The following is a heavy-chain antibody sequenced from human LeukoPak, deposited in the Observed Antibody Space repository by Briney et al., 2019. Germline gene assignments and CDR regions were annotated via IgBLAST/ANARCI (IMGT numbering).Heavy chain of an antibody. CDR1: GFTLSSYS. J-gene: IGHJ4*02. CDR3: AKDLWRIAPAGTPLSY. Sequence: GGSLRLSCAASGFTLSSYSMNWVRQAPGKGPEWVSYISPTGSTIYYADSVRGRFTISRSSGKNSLYLQMNRLRAEDTAVYYCAKDLWRIAPAGTPLSYWGQGTLVIVSS. V-gene: IGHV3-48*01. D-gene: IGHD6-13*01. CDR2: ISPTGSTI.